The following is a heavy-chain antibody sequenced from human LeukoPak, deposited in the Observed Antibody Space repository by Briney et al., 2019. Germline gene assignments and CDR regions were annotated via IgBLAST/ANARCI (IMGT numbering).Heavy chain of an antibody. V-gene: IGHV3-66*01. J-gene: IGHJ6*03. CDR2: IYSGGST. CDR3: ARVHPYGSGSGYYYYYMDV. Sequence: GGSLRLSCAASGFTVSSNYMSWVRQAPGKGLEWVSVIYSGGSTYYADSVKGRFTISRDNSKNTLYLQMNSLRAEDTAVYYCARVHPYGSGSGYYYYYMDVWGKGTTVTISS. CDR1: GFTVSSNY. D-gene: IGHD3-10*01.